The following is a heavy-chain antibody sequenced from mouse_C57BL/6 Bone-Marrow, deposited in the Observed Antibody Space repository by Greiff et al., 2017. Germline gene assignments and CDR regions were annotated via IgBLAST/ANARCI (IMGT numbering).Heavy chain of an antibody. J-gene: IGHJ2*01. CDR1: GFTFSDFY. CDR2: SRNKANDYTT. V-gene: IGHV7-1*01. Sequence: LVESGGGLVQSGRSLRLSCATSGFTFSDFYMEWVRQAPGKGLEWIAASRNKANDYTTEYSASVKGRFIVSRDTSQSILYLQMNALRAEDTAIYYCARDPKGYFDYWGQGTTLTVSS. CDR3: ARDPKGYFDY.